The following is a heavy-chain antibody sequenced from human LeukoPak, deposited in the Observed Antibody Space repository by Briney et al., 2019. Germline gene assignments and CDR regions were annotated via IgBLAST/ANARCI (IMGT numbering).Heavy chain of an antibody. CDR2: IYTSGST. Sequence: SETLSLTCTVSGGSFSSYYWIWIRQPPGKGLEWIGYIYTSGSTNYNPSLKSRVTISVDTSKNQFSLKLSSVTAADTAVYYCARHDGVSAGRRNYYDSSGYSPRPNWFDPWGQGTLVTVSS. D-gene: IGHD3-22*01. V-gene: IGHV4-4*09. CDR1: GGSFSSYY. J-gene: IGHJ5*02. CDR3: ARHDGVSAGRRNYYDSSGYSPRPNWFDP.